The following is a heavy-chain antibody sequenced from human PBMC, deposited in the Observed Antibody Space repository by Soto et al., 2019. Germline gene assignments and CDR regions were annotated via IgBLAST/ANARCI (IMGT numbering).Heavy chain of an antibody. J-gene: IGHJ6*02. CDR3: APGHYGSGSYYYYGMDV. V-gene: IGHV1-69*13. CDR1: GGTFSSYA. D-gene: IGHD3-10*01. Sequence: SVKVSCKASGGTFSSYAIRWVRQAPGQGLEWMGGIIPIFGTANYAQKFQGRVTITADESTSTAYMELSSLRSEDTAVYYCAPGHYGSGSYYYYGMDVWGQGTTVTVSS. CDR2: IIPIFGTA.